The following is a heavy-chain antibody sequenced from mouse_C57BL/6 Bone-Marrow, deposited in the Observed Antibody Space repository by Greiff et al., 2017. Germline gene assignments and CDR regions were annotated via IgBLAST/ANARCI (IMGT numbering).Heavy chain of an antibody. V-gene: IGHV1-50*01. D-gene: IGHD2-4*01. Sequence: QVQLQQPGAELVKTGASVKLSCKASGYTFTSYWMQWVKQRPGQGLEWIGEIDPSDSYTNYNQKFKGKATLTVDTSSSTAYMQLSSLTSEDSAVYYCARWVYYDYLWYFDVWGTGTTVTVSS. J-gene: IGHJ1*03. CDR3: ARWVYYDYLWYFDV. CDR1: GYTFTSYW. CDR2: IDPSDSYT.